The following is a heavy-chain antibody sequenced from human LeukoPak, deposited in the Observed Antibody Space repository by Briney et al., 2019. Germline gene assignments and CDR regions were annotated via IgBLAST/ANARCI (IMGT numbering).Heavy chain of an antibody. V-gene: IGHV4-39*01. CDR2: IYYSGST. D-gene: IGHD6-13*01. CDR1: GGSISSSSYY. CDR3: ASWRGEAAAGPGAFDI. J-gene: IGHJ3*02. Sequence: PSETLSLTCTVSGGSISSSSYYWGWIRQPPGKGLEWIGSIYYSGSTYYNPSLKSRVTISVDTSKNQFSLKLSSVTAADTAVYYCASWRGEAAAGPGAFDIWGQGTMVTVSS.